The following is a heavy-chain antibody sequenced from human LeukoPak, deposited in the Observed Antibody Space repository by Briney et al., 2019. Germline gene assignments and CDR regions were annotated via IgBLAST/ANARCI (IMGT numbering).Heavy chain of an antibody. CDR2: ITSSSSYI. Sequence: GGSLRLSCAASGFTFSSYAMSWVRQAPGRGLEWVSSITSSSSYIYYADSVKGRFTISRDNAKNSLSLQMNSLRAEDTAVYYCATEKNYGDYNAYGMDVWGQGTTVIVSS. D-gene: IGHD4-17*01. V-gene: IGHV3-21*01. CDR3: ATEKNYGDYNAYGMDV. J-gene: IGHJ6*02. CDR1: GFTFSSYA.